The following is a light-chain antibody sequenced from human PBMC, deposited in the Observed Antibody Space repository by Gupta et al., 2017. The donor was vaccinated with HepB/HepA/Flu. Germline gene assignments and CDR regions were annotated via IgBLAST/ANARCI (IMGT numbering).Light chain of an antibody. CDR1: QSISRW. J-gene: IGKJ1*01. Sequence: DNQMTPSPSTLSASVGDRVTITCRASQSISRWLGWYQQKPEEAPKLLIYKSSKVNSGAPSRFGGGGARKEFPLTSSREQDDDVAHYYRQHSNSHLTFGQGTKVEIK. V-gene: IGKV1-5*03. CDR2: KSS. CDR3: QHSNSHLT.